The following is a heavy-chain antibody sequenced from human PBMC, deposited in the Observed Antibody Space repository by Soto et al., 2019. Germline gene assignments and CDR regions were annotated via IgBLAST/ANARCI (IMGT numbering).Heavy chain of an antibody. CDR1: GFTFSSYS. CDR2: ISSSSSTI. Sequence: GGSLILSCAASGFTFSSYSMNWVRQAPGKGLEWVSYISSSSSTIYYADSVKGRFTISRDNAKNSLYLQMNSLRDEDTAVYYCARRPLRYGPYYYGMDVWGQGTTVTVSS. J-gene: IGHJ6*02. D-gene: IGHD1-1*01. V-gene: IGHV3-48*02. CDR3: ARRPLRYGPYYYGMDV.